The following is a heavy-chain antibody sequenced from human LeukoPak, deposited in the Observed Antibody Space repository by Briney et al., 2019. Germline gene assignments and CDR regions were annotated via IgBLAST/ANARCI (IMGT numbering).Heavy chain of an antibody. D-gene: IGHD3-22*01. CDR3: TTHVYYYASGGFFYSDY. CDR2: IEEYGSEI. Sequence: GGSLRLSCAASGFTFTSYWMGWVRQAPGKGLEWVANIEEYGSEIYYVDSVKGRFTISRDNTKTSLYLQMNSLKTEDTAVYYCTTHVYYYASGGFFYSDYWGRGTLVTVSS. V-gene: IGHV3-7*03. CDR1: GFTFTSYW. J-gene: IGHJ4*02.